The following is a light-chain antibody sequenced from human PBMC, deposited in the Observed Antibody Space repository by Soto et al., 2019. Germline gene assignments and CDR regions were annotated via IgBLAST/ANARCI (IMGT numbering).Light chain of an antibody. CDR1: SSDVGGYNH. Sequence: QSALTQPASVSGSPGQSITISCTGTSSDVGGYNHVSWYQQHPGKAPKLMIYDVTDRPSGVSNRFSGSKSGNTASLAISGLQDDDEADYYCNSYTSTNTLVFGGGTKLTVL. CDR3: NSYTSTNTLV. J-gene: IGLJ2*01. CDR2: DVT. V-gene: IGLV2-14*03.